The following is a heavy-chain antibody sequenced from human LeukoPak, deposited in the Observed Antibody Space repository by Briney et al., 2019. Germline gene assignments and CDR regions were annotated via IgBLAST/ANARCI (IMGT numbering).Heavy chain of an antibody. CDR3: AKDLYDSSGYYSTADAFDI. J-gene: IGHJ3*02. V-gene: IGHV3-30*02. Sequence: GGSLRLSCAASGFTFSTYGMTWVRQAPGKGLEWVAFIRYDGSNKYYADSVKGRFTISRDNSKKTLYLQMKSLRAEDTAVYYCAKDLYDSSGYYSTADAFDIWGQGTMVTVSS. CDR1: GFTFSTYG. D-gene: IGHD3-22*01. CDR2: IRYDGSNK.